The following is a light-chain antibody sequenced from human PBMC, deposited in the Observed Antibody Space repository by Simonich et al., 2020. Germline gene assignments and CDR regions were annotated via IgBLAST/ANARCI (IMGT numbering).Light chain of an antibody. CDR2: DVS. CDR3: SSYTSSSTVV. V-gene: IGLV2-14*03. Sequence: QSALTQPPSASGSPGQSVTISCTGTSSDVGGYNYVSGYQQHPGKAPKLMIYDVSNRPSGVSNRFSGSKSGNTASLTISGLQAEDEADYYCSSYTSSSTVVFGGGTKLTVL. J-gene: IGLJ2*01. CDR1: SSDVGGYNY.